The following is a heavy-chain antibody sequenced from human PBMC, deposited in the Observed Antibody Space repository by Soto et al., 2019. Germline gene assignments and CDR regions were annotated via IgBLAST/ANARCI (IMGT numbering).Heavy chain of an antibody. CDR1: GFTFSSYW. V-gene: IGHV3-74*01. J-gene: IGHJ3*02. CDR2: INSDGSST. CDR3: VRGGYCSNSRCYIDAFDI. Sequence: GGSLRLSCAASGFTFSSYWMHWVRQAPGKGLVWVSRINSDGSSTSYADSVKGRFTISRDNAKNTVYLQMNSLRAEDTAVYYCVRGGYCSNSRCYIDAFDIWGQGTVVTVSS. D-gene: IGHD2-2*01.